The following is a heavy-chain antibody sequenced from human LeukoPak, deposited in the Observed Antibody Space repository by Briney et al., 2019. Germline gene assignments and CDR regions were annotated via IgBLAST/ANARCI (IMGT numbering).Heavy chain of an antibody. D-gene: IGHD3-10*02. CDR2: ISDTGSTI. V-gene: IGHV3-48*03. CDR1: GFTFSSYE. J-gene: IGHJ6*04. CDR3: AELGITMIGGV. Sequence: GGSLRLSCAASGFTFSSYELNWVRQAPGKGLEWVSYISDTGSTIYYADSVKGRFTISRDNAKNSLYLQMNSLRAEDTAVYYCAELGITMIGGVWGKGTTVTISS.